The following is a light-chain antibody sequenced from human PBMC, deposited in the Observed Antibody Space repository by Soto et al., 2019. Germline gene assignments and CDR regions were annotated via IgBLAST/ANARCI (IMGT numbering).Light chain of an antibody. CDR2: GAS. CDR1: QSVSSN. J-gene: IGKJ1*01. V-gene: IGKV3-15*01. Sequence: EILMTQSPSTLSVSPGERATLSCRASQSVSSNLAWYQQKPGQAPRLLIYGASTRATGIPARFSGSGSGTEFTLTISSLQYEDFAVYYCQQYNNWQTWTFGQGTKVDIK. CDR3: QQYNNWQTWT.